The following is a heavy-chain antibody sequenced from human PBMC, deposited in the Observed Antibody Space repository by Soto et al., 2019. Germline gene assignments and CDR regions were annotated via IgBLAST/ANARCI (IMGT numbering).Heavy chain of an antibody. D-gene: IGHD2-15*01. J-gene: IGHJ4*02. Sequence: SGTLSHTGTVSGGCISSYYLSWIRQPPGKGLEWIGYIYYSGSTNDNPSLKSRVTISVDTSKNQFSLKLSSVTSADTAVYYRARDHQYGGKRALDYWGQGTLVTSPQ. CDR3: ARDHQYGGKRALDY. CDR2: IYYSGST. CDR1: GGCISSYY. V-gene: IGHV4-59*01.